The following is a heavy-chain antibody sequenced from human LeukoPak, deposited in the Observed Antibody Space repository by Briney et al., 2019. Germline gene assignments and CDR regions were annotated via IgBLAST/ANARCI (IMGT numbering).Heavy chain of an antibody. J-gene: IGHJ6*02. CDR2: IYPGDSDI. D-gene: IGHD1-1*01. CDR3: ARHLDGAYGMDV. V-gene: IGHV5-51*01. CDR1: EYSFTSYW. Sequence: GESLKISCKGSEYSFTSYWLAWVRQMPGKGLEWMGIIYPGDSDIKYSPSFQGQVTISTDRSISTAYLQWSSLKASDTATYYCARHLDGAYGMDVWGQGTTVTVSS.